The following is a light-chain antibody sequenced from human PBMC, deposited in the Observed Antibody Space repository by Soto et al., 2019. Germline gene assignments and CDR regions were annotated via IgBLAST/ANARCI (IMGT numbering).Light chain of an antibody. CDR2: DAS. CDR1: QSVGSS. V-gene: IGKV3-11*01. CDR3: QQRTNWPLI. J-gene: IGKJ4*01. Sequence: IVLTQSPATLSLSPGERATLSCRATQSVGSSLACYQQRPGQAPRLLIYDASTRATGVPARVSGSGSGTDFTLTISSLEPEDFAVYYCQQRTNWPLIVGGGTKVEIK.